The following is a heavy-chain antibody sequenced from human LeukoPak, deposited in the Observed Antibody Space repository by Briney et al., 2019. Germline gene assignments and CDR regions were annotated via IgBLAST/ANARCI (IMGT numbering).Heavy chain of an antibody. J-gene: IGHJ4*02. D-gene: IGHD6-13*01. CDR1: GYLFTSYW. CDR3: ARRSGSWDYYFDY. Sequence: GGSLQISRQGSGYLFTSYWIGWVRLVPGKGLEWMGIMYPGDSDSRYSPSFQGQVTISADESINTAYLQWSSLKASDTAMYYCARRSGSWDYYFDYWGQGTLVTVSS. CDR2: MYPGDSDS. V-gene: IGHV5-51*01.